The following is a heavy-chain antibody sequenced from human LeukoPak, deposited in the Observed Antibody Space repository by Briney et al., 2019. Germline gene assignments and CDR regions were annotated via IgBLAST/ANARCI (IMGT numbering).Heavy chain of an antibody. D-gene: IGHD2-2*01. V-gene: IGHV5-51*01. J-gene: IGHJ4*02. CDR1: GYSFTNYW. Sequence: GESLKISCKGSGYSFTNYWIGWVRQMPGKGLEWMGIIYLGDSDTRYSPSFQGQVTISADKSISIAYLQWSSLKASDTAMYYCARKGRYCSSTNGPFDYWGRGTLVTVSS. CDR3: ARKGRYCSSTNGPFDY. CDR2: IYLGDSDT.